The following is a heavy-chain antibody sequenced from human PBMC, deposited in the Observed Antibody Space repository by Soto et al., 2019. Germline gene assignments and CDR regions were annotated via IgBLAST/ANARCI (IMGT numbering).Heavy chain of an antibody. D-gene: IGHD6-13*01. Sequence: GGSLRLSCAASGFTFSSYWMSWVRQAPGKGLEWVANIKQDGSEKYYVDSVKGRFTISRDDAKNSLYLQMNSLRAEDTAVYYCARDSSSWIYAIDIRGQGTMVTVSS. CDR3: ARDSSSWIYAIDI. CDR1: GFTFSSYW. V-gene: IGHV3-7*05. J-gene: IGHJ3*02. CDR2: IKQDGSEK.